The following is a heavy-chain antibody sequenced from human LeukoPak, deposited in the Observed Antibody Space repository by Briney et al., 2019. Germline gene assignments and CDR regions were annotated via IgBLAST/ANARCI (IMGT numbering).Heavy chain of an antibody. CDR1: GFTFSSYW. Sequence: PGGSLRFSCAGSGFTFSSYWMHWVRQAPGKGLVWVSRINSDGSDTIYADSVKGRFTISRDNAKNTLYPQMNSLRAEDTAVYYCALLAAADSESWGQGTLVTVSS. J-gene: IGHJ5*02. D-gene: IGHD6-13*01. CDR2: INSDGSDT. V-gene: IGHV3-74*01. CDR3: ALLAAADSES.